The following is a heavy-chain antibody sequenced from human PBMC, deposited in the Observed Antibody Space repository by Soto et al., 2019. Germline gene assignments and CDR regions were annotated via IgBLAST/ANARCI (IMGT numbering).Heavy chain of an antibody. D-gene: IGHD6-13*01. J-gene: IGHJ6*02. CDR1: GGSISSSSYY. Sequence: SETLSLTCTVSGGSISSSSYYWGWIRQPPGKGLEWIGSIYYSGSTYYNPSLKSRVTISVDTSKNQFSLKLSSVTAADTAVYYCATIAAAGEWYYYYYGMDVWGQGTTVT. CDR2: IYYSGST. CDR3: ATIAAAGEWYYYYYGMDV. V-gene: IGHV4-39*01.